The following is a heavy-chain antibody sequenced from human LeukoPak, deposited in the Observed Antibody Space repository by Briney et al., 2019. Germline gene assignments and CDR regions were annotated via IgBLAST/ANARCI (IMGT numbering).Heavy chain of an antibody. CDR2: IWYDGSNK. CDR3: ARDGPHRHRIAAADSGHWFDP. D-gene: IGHD6-13*01. Sequence: PGGSLRLSCAASGFTFSSYGMHWVRQAPGKGLEWVAVIWYDGSNKYYADSVKGRFTISRDNSKNTLYLQMNSLRAEDTAVYYCARDGPHRHRIAAADSGHWFDPWGQGTLVTVSS. V-gene: IGHV3-33*01. J-gene: IGHJ5*02. CDR1: GFTFSSYG.